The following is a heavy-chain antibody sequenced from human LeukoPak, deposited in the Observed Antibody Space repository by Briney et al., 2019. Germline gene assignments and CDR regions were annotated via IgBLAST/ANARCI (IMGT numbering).Heavy chain of an antibody. CDR1: GFTFSSYW. J-gene: IGHJ4*02. Sequence: SGGSLRLSCAVSGFTFSSYWMSWVRQAPGMGLEWVANIKEDGSEKYYVDSVKGRFTISRDNAKNSLYLQMNSLRVEDTALYHCARKGLGGELGGFDSWGQGTLVTVSS. V-gene: IGHV3-7*03. CDR3: ARKGLGGELGGFDS. CDR2: IKEDGSEK. D-gene: IGHD1-7*01.